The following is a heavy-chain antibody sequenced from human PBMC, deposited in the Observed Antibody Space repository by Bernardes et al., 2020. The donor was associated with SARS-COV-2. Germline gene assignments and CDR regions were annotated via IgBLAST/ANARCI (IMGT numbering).Heavy chain of an antibody. CDR1: GGSISSDY. CDR2: IYYSGAT. V-gene: IGHV4-59*12. Sequence: LSLTCTVSGGSISSDYWSWIRQPPGKRLEWIGYIYYSGATNYNPSLKSRLTMSVDTSRNQFSLKLSSVTAADTAVYYCARESRFNWLDSWGQGTLVTVSS. CDR3: ARESRFNWLDS. D-gene: IGHD3-16*01. J-gene: IGHJ5*01.